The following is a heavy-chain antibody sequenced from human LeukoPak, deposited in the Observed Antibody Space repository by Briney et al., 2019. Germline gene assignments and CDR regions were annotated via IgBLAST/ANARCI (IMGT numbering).Heavy chain of an antibody. CDR3: TRDGGNYYGSGSYYGVDY. Sequence: GGSLRLSCAASGFTFSSYWMSWVRQAPGKGLEWVANIKQDGSEKYYVDSVKGRFTISRDNAKNSLYLQMNSLKTEDTAVYYCTRDGGNYYGSGSYYGVDYWGQGTLVTVSS. CDR2: IKQDGSEK. V-gene: IGHV3-7*03. J-gene: IGHJ4*02. CDR1: GFTFSSYW. D-gene: IGHD3-10*01.